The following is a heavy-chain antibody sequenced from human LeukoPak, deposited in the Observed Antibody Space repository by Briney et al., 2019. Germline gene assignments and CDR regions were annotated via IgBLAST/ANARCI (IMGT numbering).Heavy chain of an antibody. V-gene: IGHV1-69*13. Sequence: ASVKVSCKASGGTFSSYAISWVRQAPGQGLEWMGGIIPIFGTANYAQKFQGRVTITADESTSTAHMELSSLRSEDTAVYYCARILMATVTTLSTKYGMDVWGQGTTVTVSS. CDR3: ARILMATVTTLSTKYGMDV. J-gene: IGHJ6*02. CDR1: GGTFSSYA. D-gene: IGHD4-17*01. CDR2: IIPIFGTA.